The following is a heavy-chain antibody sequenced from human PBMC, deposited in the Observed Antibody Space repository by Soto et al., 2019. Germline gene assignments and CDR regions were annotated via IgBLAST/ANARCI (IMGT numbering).Heavy chain of an antibody. V-gene: IGHV4-31*03. D-gene: IGHD6-6*01. CDR3: ARGLSSSATFYHYYGMDV. CDR2: SYHSEST. J-gene: IGHJ6*02. Sequence: PSETLSLTCTVSGGSITTGGYYWSWIRQLPGKGLEWIGDSYHSESTNYNPSLKSRVIISLDTSKNQFSLILTSVTAADTAVYYCARGLSSSATFYHYYGMDVWGQGTTVT. CDR1: GGSITTGGYY.